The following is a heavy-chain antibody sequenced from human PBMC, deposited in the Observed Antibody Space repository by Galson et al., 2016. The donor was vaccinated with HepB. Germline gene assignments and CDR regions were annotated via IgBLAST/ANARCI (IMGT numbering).Heavy chain of an antibody. V-gene: IGHV3-30*18. Sequence: SLRLSCAASGLRFSSYGMHWVRQAPGKGLEWVAVISHDGRKKYYGGSVQGRFTISRDNSKNTLYLQMNSLRADDTAVYYCAKAKLWFGELLPGDWGQGTLVIVSS. D-gene: IGHD3-10*01. CDR1: GLRFSSYG. CDR3: AKAKLWFGELLPGD. J-gene: IGHJ4*02. CDR2: ISHDGRKK.